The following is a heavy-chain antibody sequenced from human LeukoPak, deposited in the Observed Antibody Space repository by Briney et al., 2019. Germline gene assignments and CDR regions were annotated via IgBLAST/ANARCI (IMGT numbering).Heavy chain of an antibody. CDR3: ARDGAGTDYDFWSGYELPWFDP. CDR1: GFTFSSYS. Sequence: GGSLRLSCAASGFTFSSYSMNWVRQAPGKGLEWVSYISSSSSTIYYADSVKGRFTISRDNAKNSLYLQMNSLRDEDTAVYYCARDGAGTDYDFWSGYELPWFDPWGQGTLVTVSS. CDR2: ISSSSSTI. D-gene: IGHD3-3*01. V-gene: IGHV3-48*02. J-gene: IGHJ5*02.